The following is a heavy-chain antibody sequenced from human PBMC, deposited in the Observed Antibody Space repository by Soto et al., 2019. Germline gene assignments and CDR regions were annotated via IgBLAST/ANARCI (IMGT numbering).Heavy chain of an antibody. CDR3: ATSKEYYHGSGGNSLDF. CDR2: INPNSGGT. J-gene: IGHJ4*01. V-gene: IGHV1-2*02. CDR1: GYTFTNYA. Sequence: GASVKVSCKASGYTFTNYAIAWVRQAPGQGLEWMAWINPNSGGTNYAQKFQGRVTMTRDTSISTAYMELSSLRSDDTAVYYCATSKEYYHGSGGNSLDFWGHGTLVTVSS. D-gene: IGHD2-21*01.